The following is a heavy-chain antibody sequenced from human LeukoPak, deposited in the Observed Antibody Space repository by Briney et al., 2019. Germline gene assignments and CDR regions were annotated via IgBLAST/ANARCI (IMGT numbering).Heavy chain of an antibody. CDR1: GYIFTNYW. V-gene: IGHV5-51*01. J-gene: IGHJ4*02. D-gene: IGHD3-3*01. CDR2: IYPADSDT. Sequence: GESLKISCKGSGYIFTNYWVGWVRQMPGKGLGWMGIIYPADSDTRYSPSFQGQVTTSDDKSINTAYLQWSSLKASDTAIYYCARQLEWLSPPDYWGQGTQVTVSS. CDR3: ARQLEWLSPPDY.